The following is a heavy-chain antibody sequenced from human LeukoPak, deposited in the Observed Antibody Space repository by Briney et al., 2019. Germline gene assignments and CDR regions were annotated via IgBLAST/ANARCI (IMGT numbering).Heavy chain of an antibody. Sequence: GASVKVSCKASGYTFTSYYMHWVRQATGQGLEWMGWMNPNSGNTGYAQKFQGRVTITRNTSISTPYMELSSLRSEDTAVYYCARGRAGWLLFGNRFDPWGQGTLVTVSS. V-gene: IGHV1-8*03. CDR2: MNPNSGNT. CDR3: ARGRAGWLLFGNRFDP. CDR1: GYTFTSYY. J-gene: IGHJ5*02. D-gene: IGHD3-3*01.